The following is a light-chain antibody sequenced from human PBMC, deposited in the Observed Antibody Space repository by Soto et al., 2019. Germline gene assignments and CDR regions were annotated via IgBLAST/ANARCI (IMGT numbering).Light chain of an antibody. J-gene: IGLJ2*01. CDR1: SSDVGSYNL. V-gene: IGLV2-23*01. Sequence: QSALTQPASVSGSPGQSITISCTGTSSDVGSYNLVSWYQLHPGKAPKNMLYEGSKRPSGVSNRFSGSKSGNTASLTISGLQAEDEADYYCCSYGGGSTYVVFGGGTKLTVL. CDR3: CSYGGGSTYVV. CDR2: EGS.